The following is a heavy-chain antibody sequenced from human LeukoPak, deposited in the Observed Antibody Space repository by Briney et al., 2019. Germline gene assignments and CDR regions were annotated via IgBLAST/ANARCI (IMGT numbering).Heavy chain of an antibody. CDR2: ISAYNGNT. Sequence: ASVKVSCKASGYTFTSYGISWVRQAPGQGLEWMGWISAYNGNTNYAQKLQGRVTMTTDTSTSTAYMELRSLRSDDTAVYYCARGLGDYNTDWFPVSGYWGQGTPVTVSS. J-gene: IGHJ4*02. CDR3: ARGLGDYNTDWFPVSGY. D-gene: IGHD3-9*01. CDR1: GYTFTSYG. V-gene: IGHV1-18*01.